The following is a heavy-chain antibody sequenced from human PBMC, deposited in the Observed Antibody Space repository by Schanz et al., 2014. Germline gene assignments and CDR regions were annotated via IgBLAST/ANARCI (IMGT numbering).Heavy chain of an antibody. CDR2: IIPILGIA. V-gene: IGHV1-69*02. CDR3: AGAFDSSGYYFDY. D-gene: IGHD3-22*01. J-gene: IGHJ4*02. CDR1: GGTFTSYT. Sequence: QVQLVQSGAEVKKPGSSMKVSCKASGGTFTSYTINWVRQAPGQGLEWMGRIIPILGIANYAQKFQGRVTITADRSTSTAYMELSSLRSEDTAVYYCAGAFDSSGYYFDYWGQGTLVTVSS.